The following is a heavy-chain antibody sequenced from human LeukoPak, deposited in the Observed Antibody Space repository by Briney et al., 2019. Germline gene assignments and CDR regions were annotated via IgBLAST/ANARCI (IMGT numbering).Heavy chain of an antibody. CDR3: AREDCSSTSCYWFDY. CDR2: INPNSGGT. V-gene: IGHV1-2*02. J-gene: IGHJ4*02. D-gene: IGHD2-2*01. Sequence: GASVKVSCKASGYTFTVYCMHWVRQAPGQGLEWMGWINPNSGGTNYAQKFQGRVTMTRDTSISTAYMELSRLRSDDTAVYYCAREDCSSTSCYWFDYWGQGTLVTVSS. CDR1: GYTFTVYC.